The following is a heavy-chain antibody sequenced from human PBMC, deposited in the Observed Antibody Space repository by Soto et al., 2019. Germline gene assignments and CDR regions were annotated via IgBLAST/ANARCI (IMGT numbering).Heavy chain of an antibody. CDR1: GYGFARYA. CDR2: ISGFNGKA. V-gene: IGHV1-18*01. CDR3: ARGRNYCGSAGTSWFDF. Sequence: QIQLLQSGDEVRKPGASVTVSCRTSGYGFARYAVDWVRHAPGQGLQWMGWISGFNGKAEYAQSMQGSVTLTTDAATGIAYMELRSLRSDATAVYYCARGRNYCGSAGTSWFDFWGQGNLVSVSS. D-gene: IGHD3-10*01. J-gene: IGHJ5*01.